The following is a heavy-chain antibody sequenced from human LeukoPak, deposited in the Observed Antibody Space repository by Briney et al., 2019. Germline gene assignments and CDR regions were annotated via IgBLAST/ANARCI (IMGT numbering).Heavy chain of an antibody. V-gene: IGHV3-30*04. CDR1: GFTFSSYA. Sequence: PGRPLRLSCAASGFTFSSYAMHWVRQAPGKGLEWVTLVWYDGNRKYYADSVKGRFTISRDNSKNSVYLQLNSLRPEDTAMYYCVSMVRGIGYWGQGTLVTVSS. CDR2: VWYDGNRK. J-gene: IGHJ4*02. D-gene: IGHD3-10*01. CDR3: VSMVRGIGY.